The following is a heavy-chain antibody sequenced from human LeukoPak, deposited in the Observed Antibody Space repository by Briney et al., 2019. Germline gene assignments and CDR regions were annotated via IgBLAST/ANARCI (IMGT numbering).Heavy chain of an antibody. V-gene: IGHV3-23*01. Sequence: GGSLRLSCAASGFTFSDYAMSWVRQAPGKGLEWVSHISGSGDSTYYADSVKGRFTISRDNSKNALYLQMNRLRAEDTAVYYCAKDLRTFYDSRGYYSPFAYWGQGTLVTVSS. CDR3: AKDLRTFYDSRGYYSPFAY. CDR2: ISGSGDST. CDR1: GFTFSDYA. D-gene: IGHD3-22*01. J-gene: IGHJ4*02.